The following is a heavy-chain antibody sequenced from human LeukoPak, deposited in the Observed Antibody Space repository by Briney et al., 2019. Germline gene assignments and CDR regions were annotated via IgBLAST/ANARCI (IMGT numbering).Heavy chain of an antibody. D-gene: IGHD6-19*01. J-gene: IGHJ4*02. V-gene: IGHV4-61*01. CDR1: GGSVSSTPYR. CDR2: LSHTGST. CDR3: SRGRGWLPDY. Sequence: SETLSLTCAVSGGSVSSTPYRWSWIRQPPGKGLEWIGYLSHTGSTTYNPSLKSRVTLSVDTSEQHFSLQLSSVTAADTAVYYCSRGRGWLPDYWGQGTLVTVSS.